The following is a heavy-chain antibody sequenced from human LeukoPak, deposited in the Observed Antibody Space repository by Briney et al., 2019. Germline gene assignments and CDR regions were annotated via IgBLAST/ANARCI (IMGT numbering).Heavy chain of an antibody. D-gene: IGHD4-17*01. CDR2: IYYSGST. J-gene: IGHJ5*02. CDR1: GGSISSGGYY. V-gene: IGHV4-31*03. Sequence: PSETLSPTCTVSGGSISSGGYYWSWIRQHPGKGLEWIGYIYYSGSTYYNPSLKSRVTISVDTSKNQFSLKLSSVTAADTAVYYCARVTTVTSGGWFDPWGQGTLVTVSS. CDR3: ARVTTVTSGGWFDP.